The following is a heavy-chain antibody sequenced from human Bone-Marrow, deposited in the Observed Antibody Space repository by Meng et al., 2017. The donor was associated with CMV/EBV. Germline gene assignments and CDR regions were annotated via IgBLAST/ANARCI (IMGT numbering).Heavy chain of an antibody. CDR2: INHSGST. Sequence: GSLRLSCAASGFTFSNAWTNWVRQAPGKGLEWIGEINHSGSTNYNPSLKSRVTISVDTSKNQFSLKLSSVTAADTAVYYCARGIIVVVPAAIRRAVAGFDYWGQGTLVTVSS. D-gene: IGHD2-2*02. V-gene: IGHV4-34*01. CDR1: GFTFSNAW. CDR3: ARGIIVVVPAAIRRAVAGFDY. J-gene: IGHJ4*02.